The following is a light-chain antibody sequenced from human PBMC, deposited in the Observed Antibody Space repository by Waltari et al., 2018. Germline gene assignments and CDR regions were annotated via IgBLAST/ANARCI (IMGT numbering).Light chain of an antibody. V-gene: IGKV3-15*01. Sequence: EIVMTQSPATLSVSPGERATLSCRASQSVTSILAWYQQKPGQAPRLPIDGTSTRATGIPDRFSGSGSGAEFTLTISSLQSEDFAVYYCQQYNNWPPTFGQGTKLEIK. CDR2: GTS. J-gene: IGKJ2*01. CDR1: QSVTSI. CDR3: QQYNNWPPT.